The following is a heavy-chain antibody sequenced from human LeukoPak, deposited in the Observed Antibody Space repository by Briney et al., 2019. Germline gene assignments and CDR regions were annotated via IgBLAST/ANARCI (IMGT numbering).Heavy chain of an antibody. CDR2: SSYSGST. Sequence: SETLSLTCTVSGGSITSGDYYWTWIRQHPGEGLVWIGYSSYSGSTYHNPSLKSRVTMSADTSKNQLSLKLSSVTAADTAVYYCARPYYYDSRIDPWGQGILVTVSS. CDR1: GGSITSGDYY. V-gene: IGHV4-30-4*08. J-gene: IGHJ5*02. D-gene: IGHD3-22*01. CDR3: ARPYYYDSRIDP.